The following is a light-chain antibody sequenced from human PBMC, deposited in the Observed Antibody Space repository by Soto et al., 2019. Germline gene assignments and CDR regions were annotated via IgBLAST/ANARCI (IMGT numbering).Light chain of an antibody. Sequence: QSVLTQPPSASGTPGQRATISCSGGSSNIGTNAVNWYQQLPGTAPKLLIYNNNQRPSGVPDRFSGSKSGTSASLAISGLQSEDEADYYCEAWDDSLNGYVFGTGTKVTVL. CDR2: NNN. CDR1: SSNIGTNA. V-gene: IGLV1-44*01. CDR3: EAWDDSLNGYV. J-gene: IGLJ1*01.